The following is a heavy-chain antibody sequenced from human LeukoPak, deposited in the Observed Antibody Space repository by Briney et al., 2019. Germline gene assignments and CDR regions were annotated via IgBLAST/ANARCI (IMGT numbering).Heavy chain of an antibody. Sequence: GGSLRLSCAASGFTFSSYSMHWVRQAPGKGLEWVAVISYDGSNKYYADFVKGRFTISRDNSKNTLYLQVNSLRAEDTAVYYCAKDESAGDYNFDYWGQGTLVTVSS. CDR3: AKDESAGDYNFDY. J-gene: IGHJ4*02. CDR2: ISYDGSNK. D-gene: IGHD4-17*01. V-gene: IGHV3-30*18. CDR1: GFTFSSYS.